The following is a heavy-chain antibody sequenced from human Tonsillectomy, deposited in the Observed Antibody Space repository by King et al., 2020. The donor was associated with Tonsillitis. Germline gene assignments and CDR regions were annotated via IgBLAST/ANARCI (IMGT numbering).Heavy chain of an antibody. CDR1: GFTFSXYA. J-gene: IGHJ4*02. V-gene: IGHV3-30*01. CDR2: XXXXXXXX. Sequence: QLXQSGGGVVQPXRSLRLSCADSGFTFSXYAIHWVXXAPXXGXXXXXXXXXXXXXXXXXXSESGRFXIXRXXSXNXLYXQMXXRRAEDTAVYYCARAHSSRWLYYFDYLGQGTLVTVSS. CDR3: ARAHSSRWLYYFDY. D-gene: IGHD6-13*01.